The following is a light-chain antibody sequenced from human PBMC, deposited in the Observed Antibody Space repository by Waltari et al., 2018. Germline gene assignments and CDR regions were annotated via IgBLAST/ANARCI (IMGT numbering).Light chain of an antibody. CDR1: QSVSTY. V-gene: IGKV3-11*01. CDR2: DSA. CDR3: QQRYKWPLT. Sequence: EIVLTQSPATLSLSPGERAPLSCRASQSVSTYLAWYQQRPGQPPRLLIYDSASRATGIPARFSGSGSETDFTLTISSLEPEDFAVYYCQQRYKWPLTFGGGSKVEI. J-gene: IGKJ4*01.